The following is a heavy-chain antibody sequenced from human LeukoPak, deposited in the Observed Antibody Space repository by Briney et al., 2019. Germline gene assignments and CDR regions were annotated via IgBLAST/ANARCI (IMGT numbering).Heavy chain of an antibody. Sequence: PGGSLRLSCAASGFTFSSYGMHWVRQAPGKGLEWVAFIRYDGSNKYYADSVKGRFTISRDNSKNTLYLQMNSLRAEDTAVYYCAKELGSSWSCDYWGQGTLVTVSS. CDR3: AKELGSSWSCDY. D-gene: IGHD6-13*01. CDR2: IRYDGSNK. CDR1: GFTFSSYG. V-gene: IGHV3-30*02. J-gene: IGHJ4*02.